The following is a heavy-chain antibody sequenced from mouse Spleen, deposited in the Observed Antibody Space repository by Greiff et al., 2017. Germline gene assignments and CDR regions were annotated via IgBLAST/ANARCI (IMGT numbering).Heavy chain of an antibody. D-gene: IGHD2-4*01. CDR3: ARMIKNYFDY. Sequence: EVKLMESGGGLVKPGGFLKLSCAASGFTFSDYGMHWVRQAPEKGLEWVAYISSGSSTIYYADTVKGRFTISRDNAKNTLFLQMTSLRSEDTAMYYCARMIKNYFDYWGQGTTLTVSS. CDR1: GFTFSDYG. V-gene: IGHV5-17*01. J-gene: IGHJ2*01. CDR2: ISSGSSTI.